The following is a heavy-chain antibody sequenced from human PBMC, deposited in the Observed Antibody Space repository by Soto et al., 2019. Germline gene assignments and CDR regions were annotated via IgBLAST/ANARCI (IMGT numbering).Heavy chain of an antibody. Sequence: SETLSLTCTVSGGSISSYYWSWIRQPPGEGLEWIGYIYYSGSTNYNPSLKSRVTISVDTSKNQFSLKLSSVTAADTAVYYCARAVVPAATSAAWFDPWGQGTLVTVSS. D-gene: IGHD2-2*01. CDR2: IYYSGST. CDR3: ARAVVPAATSAAWFDP. V-gene: IGHV4-59*01. J-gene: IGHJ5*02. CDR1: GGSISSYY.